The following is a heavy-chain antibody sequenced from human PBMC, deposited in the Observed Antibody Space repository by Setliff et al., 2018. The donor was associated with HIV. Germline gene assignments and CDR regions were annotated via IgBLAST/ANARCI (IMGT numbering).Heavy chain of an antibody. J-gene: IGHJ4*02. CDR1: GFTFSSYW. V-gene: IGHV3-74*01. D-gene: IGHD3-3*01. CDR2: INSDGSST. Sequence: GGSLRLSCAASGFTFSSYWMHWVRQAPGKGLVWVSRINSDGSSTSYADSVKGRFTISRDNAKNTLYLQMNSLRAEDTAVYYCARDQGFWSGYYMTPPDYWGQGTLVTVSS. CDR3: ARDQGFWSGYYMTPPDY.